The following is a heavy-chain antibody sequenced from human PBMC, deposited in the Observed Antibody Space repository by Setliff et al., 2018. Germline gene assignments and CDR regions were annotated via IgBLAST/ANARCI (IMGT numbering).Heavy chain of an antibody. J-gene: IGHJ3*02. D-gene: IGHD3-9*01. CDR1: GGSFSTYY. Sequence: SETLSLTCAVYGGSFSTYYWIWIRQPPGKGLEWIGEINHSGSTNYNPSLKSRVTISVDTSKNQFSLKLSSVTAADTAVYYCARDPHVLRYFDWLSPPTAFDIWGQGTMVTVSS. CDR3: ARDPHVLRYFDWLSPPTAFDI. CDR2: INHSGST. V-gene: IGHV4-34*01.